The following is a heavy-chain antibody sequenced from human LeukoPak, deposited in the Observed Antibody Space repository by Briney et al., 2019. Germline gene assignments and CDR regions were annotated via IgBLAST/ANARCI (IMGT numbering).Heavy chain of an antibody. D-gene: IGHD2-15*01. CDR2: ISGDGGTT. J-gene: IGHJ4*02. CDR1: GFTFGDYA. CDR3: AKVLRGYCSGGSCYGYDFDY. Sequence: QTGGSLRLSCAASGFTFGDYAMHWVRQAPGKGLEWVSLISGDGGTTYYADSVKGRFTISRDSSKNSVYLQMNSLRTEDTALYYCAKVLRGYCSGGSCYGYDFDYWGQGTLVTVSS. V-gene: IGHV3-43*02.